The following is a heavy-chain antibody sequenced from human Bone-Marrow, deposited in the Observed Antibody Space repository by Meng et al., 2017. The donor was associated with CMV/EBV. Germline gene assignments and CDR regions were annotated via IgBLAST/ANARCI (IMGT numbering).Heavy chain of an antibody. CDR3: AGSRPGGGACDY. CDR1: GASIKNYN. CDR2: IQVIGHT. J-gene: IGHJ4*02. Sequence: HVNIQESWPRLVKPPETLSLTCNVAGASIKNYNWNWVRQPAGQGLEWIGLIQVIGHTVYNPSLKSRVTVSLDASKSQFSLTLNSVTAADTATYYGAGSRPGGGACDYWGQGILVTVSS. D-gene: IGHD3-16*01. V-gene: IGHV4-4*07.